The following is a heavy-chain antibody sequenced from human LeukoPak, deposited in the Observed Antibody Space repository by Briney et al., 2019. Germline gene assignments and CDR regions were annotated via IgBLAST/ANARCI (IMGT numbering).Heavy chain of an antibody. Sequence: GGSLRLSCAASGFTFSSYSMNWVRQAPGKGLEWVSYISSSSSTIYYADSVKGRFTISRDNAKNSLYLQMNSLRAEDTAVYYCASLYYDFWSGYRDYWSQGTLVTVSS. D-gene: IGHD3-3*01. CDR2: ISSSSSTI. CDR1: GFTFSSYS. CDR3: ASLYYDFWSGYRDY. J-gene: IGHJ4*02. V-gene: IGHV3-48*01.